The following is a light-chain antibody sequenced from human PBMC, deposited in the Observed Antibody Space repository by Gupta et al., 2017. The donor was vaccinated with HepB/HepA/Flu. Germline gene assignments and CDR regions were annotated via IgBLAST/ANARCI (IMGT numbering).Light chain of an antibody. CDR1: QSISSY. J-gene: IGKJ2*01. CDR3: QQSYSSPYT. V-gene: IGKV1-39*01. CDR2: GAS. Sequence: DIQMTQSPSSLSASVGDRVTITCRASQSISSYLNWYQQKSGQAPKLLIYGASSLQSGVPSRFSGSGSGTDFTLTISSLQPEDFATYYCQQSYSSPYTFGQGTKLEIK.